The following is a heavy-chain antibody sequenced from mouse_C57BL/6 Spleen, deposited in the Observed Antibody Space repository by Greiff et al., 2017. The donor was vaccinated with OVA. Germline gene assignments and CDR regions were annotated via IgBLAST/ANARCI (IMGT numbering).Heavy chain of an antibody. D-gene: IGHD4-1*01. V-gene: IGHV1-5*01. J-gene: IGHJ3*01. Sequence: VQLQQSGTVLARPGASVKMSCKTSGYTFTSYWMHWVKQRPGQGLEWIGAIYPGNSDTSYNQKFKGKAKLTAVTSASTAYRELSSLTNEDSAVYYCTRSGARDWFAYWGQGTLVTVSA. CDR2: IYPGNSDT. CDR1: GYTFTSYW. CDR3: TRSGARDWFAY.